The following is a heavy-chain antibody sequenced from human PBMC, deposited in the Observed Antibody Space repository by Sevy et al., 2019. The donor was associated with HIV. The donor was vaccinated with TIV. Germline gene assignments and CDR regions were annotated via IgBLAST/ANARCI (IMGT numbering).Heavy chain of an antibody. J-gene: IGHJ6*02. D-gene: IGHD3-3*01. Sequence: ASVKVSCKASGGTFSSYAISWVRQAPGQGLEWMGGIIPIFGTANYAQKFQGRVTITADESTSTAYMELSSLGSEDRAVDYGARDDSLFGGVVIIKDYYYYGMDVWGQGTTVTVSS. CDR3: ARDDSLFGGVVIIKDYYYYGMDV. CDR2: IIPIFGTA. V-gene: IGHV1-69*13. CDR1: GGTFSSYA.